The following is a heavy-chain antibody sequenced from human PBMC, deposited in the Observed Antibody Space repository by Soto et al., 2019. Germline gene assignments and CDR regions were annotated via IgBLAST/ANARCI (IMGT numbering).Heavy chain of an antibody. V-gene: IGHV4-34*01. CDR3: ARGRDYYDSSGYPH. Sequence: SETLSLTCAVYGGSFSGYYWSWIRQPPGKGLEWIGEINHSGSTNYNTSLKSRVTISVDTSKNQFSLKLSSVTAADTAVYYCARGRDYYDSSGYPHWGQGTLVTVSS. CDR1: GGSFSGYY. D-gene: IGHD3-22*01. CDR2: INHSGST. J-gene: IGHJ4*02.